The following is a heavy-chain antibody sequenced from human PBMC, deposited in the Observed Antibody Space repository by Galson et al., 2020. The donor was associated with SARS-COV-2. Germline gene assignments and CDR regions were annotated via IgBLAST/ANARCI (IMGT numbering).Heavy chain of an antibody. CDR1: GGSISNYY. J-gene: IGHJ3*01. CDR3: ARAKMRTVRAFDV. Sequence: ASETLSLTCTVSGGSISNYYWVWIRQPPGKELQWIGYIHYTGATNSHPSLKSRVTLSVDTSKNYFTLRLNSMTVADTAMYYCARAKMRTVRAFDVWGQGTMVSVSS. V-gene: IGHV4-59*01. CDR2: IHYTGAT.